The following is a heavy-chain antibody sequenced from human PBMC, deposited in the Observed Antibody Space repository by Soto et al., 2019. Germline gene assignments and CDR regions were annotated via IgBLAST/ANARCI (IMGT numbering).Heavy chain of an antibody. CDR1: GGSFSGYY. CDR2: ISHTGST. V-gene: IGHV4-34*01. D-gene: IGHD7-27*01. Sequence: QVQLQQWGAGLLKPSETLSLTCAIYGGSFSGYYWTVIRQSPGKGLEWLGEISHTGSTHHNPALKSRVTMSVDTAKTQFSPKMTSVTAPGTAVYFCARSRSGRGEFYFYCMDVWGAGTPVTVSS. CDR3: ARSRSGRGEFYFYCMDV. J-gene: IGHJ6*03.